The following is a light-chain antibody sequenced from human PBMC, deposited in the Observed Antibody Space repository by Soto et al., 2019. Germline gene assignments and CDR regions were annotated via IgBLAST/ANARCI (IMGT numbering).Light chain of an antibody. CDR3: QQRYNWLT. Sequence: DIQMTKSPSTLSGSVGDRVTITCRASHTISSWLAWYQQKPGKAPKLLIYKASTLKSGVPSRFSGSGSGTDFTLTVSSLEPEDSAVYYCQQRYNWLTFGGGTKVDIK. J-gene: IGKJ4*01. CDR1: HTISSW. V-gene: IGKV1-5*03. CDR2: KAS.